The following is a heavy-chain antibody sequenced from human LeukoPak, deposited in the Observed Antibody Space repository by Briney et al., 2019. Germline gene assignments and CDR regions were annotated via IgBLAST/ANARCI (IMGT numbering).Heavy chain of an antibody. J-gene: IGHJ4*02. V-gene: IGHV3-7*03. CDR3: VRDGSGVAAVWEWEMIH. D-gene: IGHD6-13*01. CDR2: MKQDGSQK. CDR1: VFTFNKYW. Sequence: PGGALRLSCVRSVFTFNKYWMSWVPHAPGKGREWVANMKQDGSQKHYVDSVKGRFTISRDNAKNSLYLQMNSLRVEDTGVYYCVRDGSGVAAVWEWEMIHWGQGTLVTVSS.